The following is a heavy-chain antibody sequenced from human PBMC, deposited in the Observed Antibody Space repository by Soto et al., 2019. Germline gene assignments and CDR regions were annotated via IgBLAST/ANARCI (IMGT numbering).Heavy chain of an antibody. CDR3: ARGRASGSYYLLDY. CDR1: GDTFTTYY. Sequence: ASVKVSCKASGDTFTTYYINWVLQATGHGLEWMGWINPNSGNIGYAQRFQGRVTMTRDTAIRTAYMEVSSLRSDDTAVYYGARGRASGSYYLLDYWGQGTLVTVSS. J-gene: IGHJ4*02. D-gene: IGHD3-10*01. CDR2: INPNSGNI. V-gene: IGHV1-8*01.